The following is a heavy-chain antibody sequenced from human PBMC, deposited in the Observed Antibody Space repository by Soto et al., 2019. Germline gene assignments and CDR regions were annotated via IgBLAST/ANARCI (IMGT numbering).Heavy chain of an antibody. CDR3: AKARTAMEPLR. CDR1: GFTFSSYG. J-gene: IGHJ3*01. CDR2: MSYDVINX. V-gene: IGHV3-30*18. D-gene: IGHD5-18*01. Sequence: PGGARRLSGADAGFTFSSYGMHWVRQAPGNGLEWLAVMSYDVINXXXADSVKGXXTISRGKSNNXRYLQXRRLRAEDTAVYYCAKARTAMEPLRWCQGTMVTVS.